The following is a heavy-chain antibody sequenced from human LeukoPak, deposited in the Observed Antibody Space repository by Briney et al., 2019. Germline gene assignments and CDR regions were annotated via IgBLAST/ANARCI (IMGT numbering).Heavy chain of an antibody. D-gene: IGHD2-21*02. CDR2: MYSGGIT. CDR3: ARVDMGVSAKGDYYYHAMDV. V-gene: IGHV3-53*01. CDR1: GFTVSDHY. J-gene: IGHJ6*02. Sequence: TGGSLRLSCAVSGFTVSDHYMSWVRQAPGKGLEWVAVMYSGGITYYADSVKGRFTISRDGIKNTLFLHMNSLRAEDTAVYYCARVDMGVSAKGDYYYHAMDVWGQGTTVTVSS.